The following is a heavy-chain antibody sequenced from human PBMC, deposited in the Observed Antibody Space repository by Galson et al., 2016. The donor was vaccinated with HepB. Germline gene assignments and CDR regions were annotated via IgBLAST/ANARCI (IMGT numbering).Heavy chain of an antibody. CDR3: AKGWGDV. CDR2: ITGSASNT. Sequence: SLRLSCAASGLTVSSYVMSWVRQAPGKGLEWVSGITGSASNTYYADSVRGRFAISRDISENRLFLQMNSLRADDTAVYYCAKGWGDVWGKGTTVTVSS. J-gene: IGHJ6*04. CDR1: GLTVSSYV. D-gene: IGHD3-16*01. V-gene: IGHV3-23*01.